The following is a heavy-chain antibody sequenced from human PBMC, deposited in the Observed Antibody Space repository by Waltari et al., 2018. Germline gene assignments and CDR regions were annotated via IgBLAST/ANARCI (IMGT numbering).Heavy chain of an antibody. J-gene: IGHJ3*02. CDR3: ARSLVYDTSGDEAFDI. D-gene: IGHD3-22*01. CDR2: ISSSSSYK. Sequence: EVQLVESGGGLVKPGGSLRLSCAASGFTFSDYSMNWVRLAPGKGLGWVSLISSSSSYKYYADSVKGRFTISRDNAKNSLYLQMNSLRAEDTAVYYCARSLVYDTSGDEAFDIWGQGTMVTVSS. V-gene: IGHV3-21*02. CDR1: GFTFSDYS.